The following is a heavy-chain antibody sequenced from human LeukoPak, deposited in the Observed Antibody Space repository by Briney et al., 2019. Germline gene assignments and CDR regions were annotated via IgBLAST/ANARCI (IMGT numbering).Heavy chain of an antibody. D-gene: IGHD5-24*01. CDR2: INPSGGST. J-gene: IGHJ5*02. Sequence: ASVKVSCTASGYTFTSYYIHWVRQAPGQGLEWMGIINPSGGSTSYAQKFQGRVTMTEDTSTDTAYMELSSLTSEDTAVYYCATGPQLWRQDGWFDPWGQGTLVTVSS. CDR1: GYTFTSYY. V-gene: IGHV1-46*01. CDR3: ATGPQLWRQDGWFDP.